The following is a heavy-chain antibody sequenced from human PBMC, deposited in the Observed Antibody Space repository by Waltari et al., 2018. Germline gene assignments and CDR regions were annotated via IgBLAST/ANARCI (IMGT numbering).Heavy chain of an antibody. CDR2: IIPILGIA. D-gene: IGHD2-2*01. Sequence: QVQLVQSGAEVKKTGSSVKVSCKASGGTFSSYTISWVRQAPGQGLEWMGRIIPILGIANYAQKFQGRVTITADKSTSTAYMELSSLRSEDTAVYYCARAYQGLVAFDIWGQGTMVTVSS. CDR1: GGTFSSYT. J-gene: IGHJ3*02. V-gene: IGHV1-69*02. CDR3: ARAYQGLVAFDI.